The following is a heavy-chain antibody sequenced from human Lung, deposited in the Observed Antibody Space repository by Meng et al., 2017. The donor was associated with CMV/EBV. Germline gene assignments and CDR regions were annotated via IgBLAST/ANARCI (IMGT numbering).Heavy chain of an antibody. CDR1: GDSITNHNW. V-gene: IGHV4-4*02. CDR3: LRRSGGSV. J-gene: IGHJ1*01. D-gene: IGHD3-10*01. CDR2: IPHRGSS. Sequence: QVQLRESGPALVKPSVTLSPPCAVSGDSITNHNWWAWVRQPPGKGLEWIGEIPHRGSSAYNPSLKSRVSMSIDKSKNQFSLKLTSVTAADTAVYHCLRRSGGSVWGQGTLVTVSS.